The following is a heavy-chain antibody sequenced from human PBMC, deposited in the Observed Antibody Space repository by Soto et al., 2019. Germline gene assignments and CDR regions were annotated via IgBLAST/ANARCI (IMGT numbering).Heavy chain of an antibody. J-gene: IGHJ3*02. CDR1: GFTFSTYA. V-gene: IGHV3-23*01. Sequence: GGSLRLSCTASGFTFSTYAMSWVRQAPGKGLEWVSSISGGGGSAYHADFVKGRFTISRDNSKNTLYLQMTSLRAEDTALYYCAKKDVTDGYYDAFDIWGRGTMVTVSS. D-gene: IGHD3-22*01. CDR3: AKKDVTDGYYDAFDI. CDR2: ISGGGGSA.